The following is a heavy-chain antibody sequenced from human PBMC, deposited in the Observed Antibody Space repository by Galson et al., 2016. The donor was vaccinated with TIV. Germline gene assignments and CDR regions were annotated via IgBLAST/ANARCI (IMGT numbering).Heavy chain of an antibody. D-gene: IGHD3-10*01. J-gene: IGHJ6*03. CDR3: ARGGQYDLRAEYVPLYYSYMDV. Sequence: SVKVSCKASGGTFLNYAVSWVRQAPGQGLQWMGGIIASFDTANYAQKFQGRLNIFTDRSTNTVYMELSNLRSEDTAFYYCARGGQYDLRAEYVPLYYSYMDVWGKGTTVTVSS. CDR1: GGTFLNYA. V-gene: IGHV1-69*05. CDR2: IIASFDTA.